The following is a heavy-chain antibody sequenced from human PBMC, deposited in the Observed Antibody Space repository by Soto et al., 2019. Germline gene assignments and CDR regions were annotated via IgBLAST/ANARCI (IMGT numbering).Heavy chain of an antibody. Sequence: PGGSLRLSCAASGFTFSSSWMNWVRQAPGKGLEWVAGIKEDGSEKYYVDFVKGRFTISRDSVENSLYLQMNSLRAEDTAVYYCARAPFGWELPNWFDPWGQGTLVTVSS. V-gene: IGHV3-7*01. CDR2: IKEDGSEK. J-gene: IGHJ5*02. CDR1: GFTFSSSW. D-gene: IGHD1-26*01. CDR3: ARAPFGWELPNWFDP.